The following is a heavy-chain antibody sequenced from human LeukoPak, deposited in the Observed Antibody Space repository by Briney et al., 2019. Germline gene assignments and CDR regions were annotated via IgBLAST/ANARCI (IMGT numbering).Heavy chain of an antibody. CDR2: ISAYNGNT. V-gene: IGHV1-18*01. J-gene: IGHJ4*02. Sequence: ASVKVSCKASGYTFTSYGISWVRQAPGQGLEWMGWISAYNGNTNYAQKLQGRVTMTTDTSTSTAYMELRSLRSGDTAVYYCARDRGLRGKVVITRNTTEQGIDYWGQGTLVTVSS. CDR1: GYTFTSYG. D-gene: IGHD3-22*01. CDR3: ARDRGLRGKVVITRNTTEQGIDY.